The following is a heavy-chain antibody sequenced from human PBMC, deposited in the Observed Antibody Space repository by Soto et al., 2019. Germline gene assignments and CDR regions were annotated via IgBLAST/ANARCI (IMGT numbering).Heavy chain of an antibody. CDR1: GGSMSSFY. Sequence: PSETLSLTCTVSGGSMSSFYWSWIRQPPGKGLEWFGSIYYSGSANYNPSLKGRVTISVDTSKNQFSLKLSSVTAADTAVYYCARAYSSGWYLNWFDPWGQGTLVTVSS. D-gene: IGHD6-19*01. CDR2: IYYSGSA. V-gene: IGHV4-59*01. CDR3: ARAYSSGWYLNWFDP. J-gene: IGHJ5*02.